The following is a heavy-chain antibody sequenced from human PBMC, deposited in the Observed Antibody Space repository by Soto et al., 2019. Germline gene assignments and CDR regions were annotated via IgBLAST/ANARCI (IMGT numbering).Heavy chain of an antibody. J-gene: IGHJ4*02. CDR2: ISYDGSNK. CDR3: ATLAVAEFSSIDY. Sequence: QVPLVESGGGVVQPGRSLRLSCAASGFTFSSYGMHWVRQAPGKGLEWVAVISYDGSNKYYADSVKGRFTISRDNSKNTLYLQMNSLRAEDTAVYYCATLAVAEFSSIDYWGQGTLVTVSS. CDR1: GFTFSSYG. D-gene: IGHD6-19*01. V-gene: IGHV3-30*03.